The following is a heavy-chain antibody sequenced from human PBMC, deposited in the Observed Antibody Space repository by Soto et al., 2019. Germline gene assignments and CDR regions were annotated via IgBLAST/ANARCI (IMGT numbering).Heavy chain of an antibody. V-gene: IGHV5-10-1*01. D-gene: IGHD5-12*01. Sequence: GESLKISCKGSGYSFTTYWITWVRQMPGKGLEWMGRIDPSDSYTNYSPSFQGRVTISADKSISTAYLQWSSLKASDTAMYYCARKVMAARWADAFDIWGQGTMVTVSS. J-gene: IGHJ3*02. CDR3: ARKVMAARWADAFDI. CDR1: GYSFTTYW. CDR2: IDPSDSYT.